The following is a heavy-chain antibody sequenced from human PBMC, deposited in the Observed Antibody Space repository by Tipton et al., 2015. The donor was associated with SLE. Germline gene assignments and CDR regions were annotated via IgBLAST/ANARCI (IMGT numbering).Heavy chain of an antibody. CDR1: GYTFTSYY. Sequence: QSGAEVKKPGASVKVSCKASGYTFTSYYMHWVRQAPGQGLEWMGIINPSGGSTSYAQKFQGRVTMTRDTSTSTVYMELSSLRSEDSAVYYWARRAEYGDDEIAWFDPWGRGTLVTGSS. CDR3: ARRAEYGDDEIAWFDP. D-gene: IGHD4-17*01. V-gene: IGHV1-46*01. CDR2: INPSGGST. J-gene: IGHJ5*02.